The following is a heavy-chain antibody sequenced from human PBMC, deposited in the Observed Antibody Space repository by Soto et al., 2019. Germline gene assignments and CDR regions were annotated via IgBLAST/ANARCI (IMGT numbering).Heavy chain of an antibody. V-gene: IGHV3-74*01. J-gene: IGHJ5*02. CDR2: INADGSTT. CDR3: VTVATHSYNWLDT. D-gene: IGHD6-6*01. Sequence: GGSLRLSFAASGFTFSSYWMHWVRQAPGKGLVWVSRINADGSTTTYADSVKGLFTISRDNAKNTLYLQMNSLRAEDTAVYYCVTVATHSYNWLDTWGQGTLVTVSS. CDR1: GFTFSSYW.